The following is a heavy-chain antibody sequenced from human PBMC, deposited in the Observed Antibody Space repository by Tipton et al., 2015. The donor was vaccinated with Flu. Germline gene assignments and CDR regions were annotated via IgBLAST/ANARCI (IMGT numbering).Heavy chain of an antibody. Sequence: TLSLTCTVSGGSISSYYWSWIRQPPGKGLEWIGYITYTGSTNYNPSLKSRVTISVDTSQNQFSLRLSSVTAADTAVYFCATATFYYDNGGFYFFDSWGQGTLVTVS. V-gene: IGHV4-59*01. CDR3: ATATFYYDNGGFYFFDS. CDR2: ITYTGST. D-gene: IGHD3-22*01. CDR1: GGSISSYY. J-gene: IGHJ4*02.